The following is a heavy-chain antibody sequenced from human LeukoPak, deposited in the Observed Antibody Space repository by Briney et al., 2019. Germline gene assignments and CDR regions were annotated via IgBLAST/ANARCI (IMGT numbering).Heavy chain of an antibody. Sequence: GGSLRLSCVASGFTFTNYAMSWVRQAPGEGLEWVSSVSGSGDNTYYADSVKGRFTISRDNSEKTLYLQMNSLRAEDTAIYYCAHLGQWQAQFDYWGQGTLVTVSS. CDR2: VSGSGDNT. D-gene: IGHD6-19*01. J-gene: IGHJ4*02. CDR3: AHLGQWQAQFDY. V-gene: IGHV3-23*01. CDR1: GFTFTNYA.